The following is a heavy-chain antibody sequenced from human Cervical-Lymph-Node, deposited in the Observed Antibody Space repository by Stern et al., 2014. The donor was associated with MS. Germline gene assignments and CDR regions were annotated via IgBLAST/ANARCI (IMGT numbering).Heavy chain of an antibody. D-gene: IGHD6-19*01. V-gene: IGHV3-30-3*01. CDR3: ARDPLAGTGAYFDY. CDR1: GFTFSTYA. J-gene: IGHJ4*02. Sequence: VQLVQSGGGVVQPGRSLRLSCATSGFTFSTYAIHWVRQAPGKGLEWVAVISYDGNNQYYADSVKGRFTISRDNSKNPLYLQMNSLTDEDTAVYYCARDPLAGTGAYFDYWGQGALVTVSS. CDR2: ISYDGNNQ.